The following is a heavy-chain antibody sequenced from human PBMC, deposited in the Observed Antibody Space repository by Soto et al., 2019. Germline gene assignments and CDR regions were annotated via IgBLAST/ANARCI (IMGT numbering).Heavy chain of an antibody. CDR1: SVSNAW. CDR3: THAGYSSSWYVDY. D-gene: IGHD6-13*01. Sequence: SVSNAWMNWVRQAPGKGLEWVGRIKNKTDGGTTDYAAPVKGRFTISRDDSKNTLYLQMNSLKTEDTAVYYCTHAGYSSSWYVDYWGQGTLVTVSS. J-gene: IGHJ4*02. V-gene: IGHV3-15*07. CDR2: IKNKTDGGTT.